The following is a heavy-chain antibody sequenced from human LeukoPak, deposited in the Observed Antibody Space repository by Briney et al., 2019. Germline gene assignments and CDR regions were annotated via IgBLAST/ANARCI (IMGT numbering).Heavy chain of an antibody. CDR3: AREHQNSYYVWRISRTSLRNWVDP. D-gene: IGHD3-16*01. Sequence: ASVKVSCKASGYTFSSYGIIWVRQAPGQGLEWMGWISAKNGNTNLARKIKGRVTMTIDTSTSTAYLELRSLRSDDTAVYYCAREHQNSYYVWRISRTSLRNWVDPWVQGTLVTVSS. CDR2: ISAKNGNT. J-gene: IGHJ5*02. V-gene: IGHV1-18*01. CDR1: GYTFSSYG.